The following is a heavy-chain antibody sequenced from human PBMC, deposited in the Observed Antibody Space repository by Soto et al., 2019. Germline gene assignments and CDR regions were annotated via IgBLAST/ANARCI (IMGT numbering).Heavy chain of an antibody. CDR1: GYTFTGYY. D-gene: IGHD2-2*01. CDR3: ARVGCSSTSCYQRPQPDALAI. Sequence: ASVKVSCKASGYTFTGYYMHWVRQAPGQGLEWMGWINPNSGGTNYAQKFQGWVTMTRDTSISTAYMELSRLRSDDTAVYYCARVGCSSTSCYQRPQPDALAIWGQGTMVTVSS. CDR2: INPNSGGT. J-gene: IGHJ3*02. V-gene: IGHV1-2*04.